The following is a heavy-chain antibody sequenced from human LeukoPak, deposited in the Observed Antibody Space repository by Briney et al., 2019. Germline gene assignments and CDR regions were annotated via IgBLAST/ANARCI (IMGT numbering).Heavy chain of an antibody. J-gene: IGHJ1*01. CDR1: GFNFNDFY. CDR2: IKQDGSEK. CDR3: ATGYSSGWYFYFQH. V-gene: IGHV3-7*01. Sequence: PGGSVRFSCAASGFNFNDFYMNWVRQAPGKGLEWVANIKQDGSEKNYVDSVKGRFTISRDNAKNSLSLRMNSLSAEDTAVYYCATGYSSGWYFYFQHWGQGSLVSVSS. D-gene: IGHD6-19*01.